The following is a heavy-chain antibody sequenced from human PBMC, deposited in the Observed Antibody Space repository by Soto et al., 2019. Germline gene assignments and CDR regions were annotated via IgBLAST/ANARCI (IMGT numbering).Heavy chain of an antibody. CDR2: IYHSGST. CDR1: GRSISSGGYY. V-gene: IGHV4-31*03. D-gene: IGHD2-15*01. J-gene: IGHJ6*02. CDR3: ARELVVVAATLGYYYYEGRDL. Sequence: PSETLSLTCTVSGRSISSGGYYWSWIRQHPGKGLEWIGYIYHSGSTYYNPSLKSRVTISVDTSKNQFSLKLSSVTAADTAVYYCARELVVVAATLGYYYYEGRDLWGQGTTVTVS.